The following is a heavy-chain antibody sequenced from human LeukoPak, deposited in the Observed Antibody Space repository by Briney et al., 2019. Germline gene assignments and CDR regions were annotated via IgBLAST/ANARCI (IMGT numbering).Heavy chain of an antibody. J-gene: IGHJ4*02. CDR2: IDSSGTT. D-gene: IGHD4-17*01. CDR1: RGSLNPYY. CDR3: ARDFGDYTVYFDY. V-gene: IGHV4-4*07. Sequence: SETLSLTCSVSRGSLNPYYWSWIRQSAGKGLEWLGRIDSSGTTNYNPSLESRVTMSVDASRKQFSLRLSSVTAADTAVYFCARDFGDYTVYFDYWGQGILVTVSS.